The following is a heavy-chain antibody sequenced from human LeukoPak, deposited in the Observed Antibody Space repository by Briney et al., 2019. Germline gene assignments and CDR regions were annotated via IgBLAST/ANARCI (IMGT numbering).Heavy chain of an antibody. CDR1: GFTVSSHY. CDR3: ASNGDCSSTSCYGFDY. D-gene: IGHD2-2*01. CDR2: ISSSSSHI. Sequence: PGGSLRLSCAASGFTVSSHYMNWVRQAPGKGLEWVSSISSSSSHIYYADSVKGRFTISRDNAKNSLYLQMNSLRAEDTAVYYCASNGDCSSTSCYGFDYWGQGTLVTVSS. J-gene: IGHJ4*02. V-gene: IGHV3-21*01.